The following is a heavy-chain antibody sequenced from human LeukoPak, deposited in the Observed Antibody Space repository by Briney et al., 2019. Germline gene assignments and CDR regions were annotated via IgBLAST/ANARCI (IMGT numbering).Heavy chain of an antibody. CDR1: GFTFDDYG. J-gene: IGHJ4*02. V-gene: IGHV3-21*01. D-gene: IGHD2-21*02. CDR2: ISSSSSYI. Sequence: RTGGSLRLSCAASGFTFDDYGMSWVRQGPGKGLEWVSSISSSSSYIYYADSVKGRFTISRDNAKNSLYLQMNSLRAEDTAVYYCARGLRWPLLFCWDYWGQGTLVTVSS. CDR3: ARGLRWPLLFCWDY.